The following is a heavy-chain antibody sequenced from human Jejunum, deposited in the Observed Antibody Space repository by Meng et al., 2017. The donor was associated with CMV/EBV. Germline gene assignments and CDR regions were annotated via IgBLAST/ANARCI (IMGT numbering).Heavy chain of an antibody. CDR1: GDSISSEIW. D-gene: IGHD1-1*01. V-gene: IGHV4-4*02. J-gene: IGHJ4*02. Sequence: VQLQGSGPGLVQPSGTLSLTCTVSGDSISSEIWWSWGRQPPGKGLEWIGEVYHRGDTNYNPSLKSRVDISVDKSKNQFYLSLFSVTAADTAVYYCGRDQGRELVNHWGQGTLVTVSS. CDR3: GRDQGRELVNH. CDR2: VYHRGDT.